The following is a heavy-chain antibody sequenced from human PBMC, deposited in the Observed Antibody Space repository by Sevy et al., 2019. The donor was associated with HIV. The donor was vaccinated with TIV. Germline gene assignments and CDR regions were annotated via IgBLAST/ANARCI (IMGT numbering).Heavy chain of an antibody. Sequence: GGSLRLSCAASGFSCSIQWMSWVRQAPGKGLEWVATMKQDGSEEDYVDSVKGRFTMSRDNAKNSLFLQMNSLSAEDTAVYYCVREGRGGYSYSLDYWGHGTLVTVSS. V-gene: IGHV3-7*01. CDR3: VREGRGGYSYSLDY. CDR2: MKQDGSEE. D-gene: IGHD5-18*01. J-gene: IGHJ4*01. CDR1: GFSCSIQW.